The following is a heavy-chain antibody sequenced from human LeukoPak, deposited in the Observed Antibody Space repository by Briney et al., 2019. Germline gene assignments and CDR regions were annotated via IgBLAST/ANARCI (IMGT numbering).Heavy chain of an antibody. CDR2: INHSGST. V-gene: IGHV4-34*01. CDR3: ARVEVVVVAATLYYYYYYMDV. Sequence: SETLSLXCAVYGGSFSGYYWSWIRQPPGKGLEWIGEINHSGSTNYNPSLKSRVTISVDTSKNQFSLKLSSVTAADTAVYYCARVEVVVVAATLYYYYYYMDVWGKGTTVTVSS. D-gene: IGHD2-15*01. CDR1: GGSFSGYY. J-gene: IGHJ6*03.